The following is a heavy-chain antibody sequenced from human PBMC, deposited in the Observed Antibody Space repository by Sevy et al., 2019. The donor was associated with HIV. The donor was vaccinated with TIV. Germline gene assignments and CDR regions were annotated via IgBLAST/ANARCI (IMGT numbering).Heavy chain of an antibody. Sequence: GGSLRLSCAASGFTFSSYWMSWVRQAPGKGLEWVANIKQDGSEKYYVDPVKGRFTISRDNAKNSLYLQMNSLRAEDTAVYYCASSLGELSFFYYYYMDVWGKGTTVTVSS. CDR2: IKQDGSEK. V-gene: IGHV3-7*01. J-gene: IGHJ6*03. CDR3: ASSLGELSFFYYYYMDV. D-gene: IGHD3-16*02. CDR1: GFTFSSYW.